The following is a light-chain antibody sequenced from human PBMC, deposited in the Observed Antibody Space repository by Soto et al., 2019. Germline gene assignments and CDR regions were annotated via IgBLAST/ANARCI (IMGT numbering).Light chain of an antibody. CDR1: QSVGSN. J-gene: IGKJ1*01. Sequence: EIVMRQSPATLSVSPGERATLSCSASQSVGSNLAWYQQKPGQTPRLLISGASTRASGVPARFSGSGSGTEFTLTISSLQSEDIAVYYCQHYNNWPWTFGQGTKVDIK. V-gene: IGKV3-15*01. CDR2: GAS. CDR3: QHYNNWPWT.